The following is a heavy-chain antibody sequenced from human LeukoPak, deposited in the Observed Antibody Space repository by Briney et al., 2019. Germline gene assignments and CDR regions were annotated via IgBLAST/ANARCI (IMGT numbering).Heavy chain of an antibody. CDR3: ARDSLTYYYGSGSYFLLDY. D-gene: IGHD3-10*01. CDR1: GGSISSGDYY. CDR2: IYYSGST. V-gene: IGHV4-30-4*01. Sequence: SQTLSLTCTVSGGSISSGDYYWSWIRQPPGKGLEWIGYIYYSGSTYYNPSLKSRVTMSVDTSKNQFSLKLSSVTAADTAVYYCARDSLTYYYGSGSYFLLDYWGQGTLVTVSS. J-gene: IGHJ4*02.